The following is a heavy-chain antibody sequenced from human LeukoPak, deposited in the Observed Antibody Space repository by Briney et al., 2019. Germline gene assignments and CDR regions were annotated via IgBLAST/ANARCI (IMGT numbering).Heavy chain of an antibody. CDR2: INHSGST. CDR3: ARRTYSESYWKHFDS. Sequence: SETLSLTCAVYGGSFSGYYWSWIRQPPGKGLEWIGEINHSGSTNYNPSLKSRVTISVDTSKNQFSLKLSSVTAADTAVYYCARRTYSESYWKHFDSWGQGTLVTVSS. J-gene: IGHJ4*02. CDR1: GGSFSGYY. V-gene: IGHV4-34*01. D-gene: IGHD1-26*01.